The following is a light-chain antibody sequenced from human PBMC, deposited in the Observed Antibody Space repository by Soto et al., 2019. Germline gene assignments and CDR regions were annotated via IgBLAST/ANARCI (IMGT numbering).Light chain of an antibody. Sequence: QSALTQPRSVSGSPGQSVTISCTGTSSDVGAYNYVSWYQQHPGKAPKLMLYDVTYRPSGVPDRFSGSKSGNTASLTISGLQAEDEADYYCCSYAGTYTFEVFGTGTKVTVL. CDR1: SSDVGAYNY. V-gene: IGLV2-11*01. J-gene: IGLJ1*01. CDR3: CSYAGTYTFEV. CDR2: DVT.